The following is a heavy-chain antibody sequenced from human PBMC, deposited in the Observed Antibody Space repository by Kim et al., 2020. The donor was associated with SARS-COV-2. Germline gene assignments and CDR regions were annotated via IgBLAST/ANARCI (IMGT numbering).Heavy chain of an antibody. CDR2: IKKDGSEE. J-gene: IGHJ5*02. Sequence: GGSLRLSCAASGFTFSNNWMSWVRQAPGKGLEWVANIKKDGSEEYYVDSVKGRFIISRDNAKNSLYLQMSSLRVEDTAVYYCARDGDGYPSWGQGTLVTVSS. V-gene: IGHV3-7*01. CDR3: ARDGDGYPS. D-gene: IGHD2-21*01. CDR1: GFTFSNNW.